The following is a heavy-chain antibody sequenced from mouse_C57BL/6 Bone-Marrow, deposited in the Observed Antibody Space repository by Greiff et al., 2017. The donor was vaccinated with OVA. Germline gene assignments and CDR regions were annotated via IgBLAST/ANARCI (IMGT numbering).Heavy chain of an antibody. CDR1: GYTFTSYW. V-gene: IGHV1-55*01. D-gene: IGHD4-1*01. Sequence: QVQLQQPGAELVKPGASVKMSCKASGYTFTSYWITWVKQRPGQGLEWIGDIYPGSGSTNYNEKFKGKATLTVDKSSSTAYMQHSRLTSEDSAVYYCARSWVFDYWGQGTTLTVSS. CDR2: IYPGSGST. CDR3: ARSWVFDY. J-gene: IGHJ2*01.